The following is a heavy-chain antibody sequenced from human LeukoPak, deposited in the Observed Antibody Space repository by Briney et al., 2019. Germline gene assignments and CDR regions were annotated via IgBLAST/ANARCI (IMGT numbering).Heavy chain of an antibody. V-gene: IGHV3-53*01. CDR3: ASGVLLWFGAFDY. J-gene: IGHJ4*02. D-gene: IGHD3-10*01. CDR1: GFTVSSNY. CDR2: IYSGGST. Sequence: PGGSLRLSCAASGFTVSSNYMSWVRQAPGKGLEWVSVIYSGGSTYYADSVKGRFTISRDNSKNTLYLQMNSLRAEDTAAYYCASGVLLWFGAFDYWGQGTLVTVSS.